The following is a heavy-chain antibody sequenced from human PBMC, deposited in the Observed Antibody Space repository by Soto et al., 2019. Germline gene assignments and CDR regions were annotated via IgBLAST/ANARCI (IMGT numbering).Heavy chain of an antibody. V-gene: IGHV4-34*01. CDR3: ASRQGYDFWSGYYTDIGPFDY. D-gene: IGHD3-3*01. Sequence: SETLSLTCAVYGGSFSGYYWSWIRQPPGKGLEWIGEINHSGSTNYNPSLKSRVTISVDTSKNQFSLKLSSVTAADTAVYYCASRQGYDFWSGYYTDIGPFDYWGQGTLVTVSS. J-gene: IGHJ4*02. CDR2: INHSGST. CDR1: GGSFSGYY.